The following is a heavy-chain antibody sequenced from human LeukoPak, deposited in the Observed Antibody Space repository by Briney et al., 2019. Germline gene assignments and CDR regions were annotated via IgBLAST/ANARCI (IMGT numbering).Heavy chain of an antibody. Sequence: ASVKVSCKVSGYTLTELSMHWVRQAPGKGLEWMGGFDPEDGETIYAQKFQGRVTMTEDTSTDTAYMELSSLRSEDTAVYYCATPYYYGSGSYYSRDYFDYWGQGTLVTASS. V-gene: IGHV1-24*01. J-gene: IGHJ4*02. CDR3: ATPYYYGSGSYYSRDYFDY. CDR2: FDPEDGET. D-gene: IGHD3-10*01. CDR1: GYTLTELS.